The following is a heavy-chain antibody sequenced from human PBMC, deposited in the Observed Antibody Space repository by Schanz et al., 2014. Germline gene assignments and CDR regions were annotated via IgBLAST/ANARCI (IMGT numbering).Heavy chain of an antibody. J-gene: IGHJ5*02. CDR3: AKAEYDILTDSYSRLDP. CDR2: ISVYTGNT. V-gene: IGHV1-18*01. CDR1: GYTFTTYA. D-gene: IGHD3-9*01. Sequence: QVHLVQSGAEVKKPGASVRVSCKASGYTFTTYAMSWVRQAPGQGLEWVGWISVYTGNTKYGQKVQGRVTMTADTSTNTAYMELRSLRSDDTAVYYCAKAEYDILTDSYSRLDPWGQGTLATVSS.